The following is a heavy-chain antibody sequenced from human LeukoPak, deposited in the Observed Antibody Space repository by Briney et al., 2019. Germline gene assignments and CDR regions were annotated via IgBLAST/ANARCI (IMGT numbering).Heavy chain of an antibody. D-gene: IGHD2/OR15-2a*01. J-gene: IGHJ2*01. CDR3: ARYLYPAFFDL. V-gene: IGHV6-1*01. CDR2: TYYRSKWYN. CDR1: GYSGSTNSST. Sequence: QTLSLTCAISGYSGSTNSSTWYWFRQSPSRGLEWLGRTYYRSKWYNDYAVSVKGRITINPDTSKNQLSLQLNSVTPEDTAVYYCARYLYPAFFDLWGRGTRVTVSS.